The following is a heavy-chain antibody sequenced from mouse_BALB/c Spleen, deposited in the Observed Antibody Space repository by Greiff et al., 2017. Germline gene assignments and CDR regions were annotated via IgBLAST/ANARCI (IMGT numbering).Heavy chain of an antibody. CDR1: GYTFTSYY. V-gene: IGHV1S81*02. Sequence: VQLQQSGAELVKPGASVKLSCKASGYTFTSYYMYWVKQRPGQGLEWIGEINPSNGGTNFNEKFKSKATLTVDKSSSTAYMQLSSLTSEDSAVYYCTRKEGFTTGFAYWGQGTLVTVSA. CDR2: INPSNGGT. CDR3: TRKEGFTTGFAY. J-gene: IGHJ3*01. D-gene: IGHD1-1*01.